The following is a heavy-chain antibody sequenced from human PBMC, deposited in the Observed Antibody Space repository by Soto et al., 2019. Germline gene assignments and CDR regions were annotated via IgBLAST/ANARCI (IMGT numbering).Heavy chain of an antibody. Sequence: QVQLQESGPGLVKPSQTLSLTCTVSGDSISSGGYFWSWIRQHPWKGLEWIGYIYYSGSTFYNPSLKTRRTISVDTSKNQFSLKLNSVTAADTAVYYCARDLRVPAVGDAFDIWGQGTMVTVSS. V-gene: IGHV4-31*03. CDR3: ARDLRVPAVGDAFDI. J-gene: IGHJ3*02. CDR2: IYYSGST. CDR1: GDSISSGGYF. D-gene: IGHD2-2*01.